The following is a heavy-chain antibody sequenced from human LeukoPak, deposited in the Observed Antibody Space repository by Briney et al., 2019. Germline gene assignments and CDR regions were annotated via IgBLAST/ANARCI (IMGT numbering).Heavy chain of an antibody. Sequence: AGGSLRLSCAASGFTFSSYAMCWVRQAPGKGLEWVSSLSGSGRTTNYADSVKGRFTVSRDNSKNTLFLQMNSLRAEDTAVYYCAKDGGLWVSAHWGDSWGRGTLVTVSS. CDR2: LSGSGRTT. CDR1: GFTFSSYA. CDR3: AKDGGLWVSAHWGDS. J-gene: IGHJ4*02. D-gene: IGHD7-27*01. V-gene: IGHV3-23*01.